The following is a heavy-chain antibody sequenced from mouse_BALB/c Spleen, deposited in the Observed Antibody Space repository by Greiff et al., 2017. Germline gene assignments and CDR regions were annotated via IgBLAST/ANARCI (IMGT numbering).Heavy chain of an antibody. CDR2: IYPGNSDT. J-gene: IGHJ3*01. D-gene: IGHD3-2*02. CDR1: GYSFTSYW. Sequence: VQLQQSGTVLARPGASVKMSCKASGYSFTSYWMHWVKQRPGQGLEWIGAIYPGNSDTSYNQKFKGKAKLTAVTSASTAYMELSSLTNEDSAVYYCTRSSGYPSWFAYWGQGTLVTVSA. CDR3: TRSSGYPSWFAY. V-gene: IGHV1-5*01.